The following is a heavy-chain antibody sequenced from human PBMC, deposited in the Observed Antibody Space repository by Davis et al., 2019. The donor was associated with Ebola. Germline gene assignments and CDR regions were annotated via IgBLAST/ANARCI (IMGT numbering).Heavy chain of an antibody. CDR3: ARDGIAARPGLYYYYGMDV. V-gene: IGHV1-3*01. D-gene: IGHD6-6*01. Sequence: ASVKVSCKASGYTFTSYAMHWVRQAPGQRLEWRGWINAGNGNTKYSQKFQGRVTITRDTSASTAYMELSSLRSEDTAVYYCARDGIAARPGLYYYYGMDVWGKGTTVTVSS. CDR2: INAGNGNT. J-gene: IGHJ6*04. CDR1: GYTFTSYA.